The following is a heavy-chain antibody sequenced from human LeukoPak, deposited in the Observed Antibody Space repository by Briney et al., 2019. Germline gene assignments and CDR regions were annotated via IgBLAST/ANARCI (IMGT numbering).Heavy chain of an antibody. CDR2: ISGSGGST. V-gene: IGHV3-23*01. CDR1: GFTFSSYA. CDR3: ASTYSSSYYYYYYMDV. D-gene: IGHD6-6*01. J-gene: IGHJ6*03. Sequence: GGSLRLSCAASGFTFSSYAMTWVRQAPGKGLEWVSAISGSGGSTYYADSVKGRFTISRDNSKNTLYVQMNSLRAEDTAVYYCASTYSSSYYYYYYMDVWGKGTTVTVSS.